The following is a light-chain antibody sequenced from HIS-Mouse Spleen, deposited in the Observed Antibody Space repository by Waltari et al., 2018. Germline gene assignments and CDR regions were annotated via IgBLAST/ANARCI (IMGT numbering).Light chain of an antibody. Sequence: QSALTQPRSVSGSPGQSVTISCTGTSRDVGGYNYVSWYQQHPGKAPKLMMYDVSKLPPGVPDRFSGSKSGNAASLTISGLQAEDEADYYCCSYAGSYTLVFGGGTKLTVL. CDR3: CSYAGSYTLV. V-gene: IGLV2-11*01. CDR1: SRDVGGYNY. CDR2: DVS. J-gene: IGLJ2*01.